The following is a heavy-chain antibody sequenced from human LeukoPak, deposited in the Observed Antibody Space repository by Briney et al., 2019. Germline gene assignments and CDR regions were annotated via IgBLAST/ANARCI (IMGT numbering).Heavy chain of an antibody. J-gene: IGHJ4*02. CDR2: MNPNGIAA. CDR1: GYPFSIYD. CDR3: ARGRLSTL. V-gene: IGHV1-8*01. Sequence: ASVKGSCKASGYPFSIYDVNWVRQAAGQGLEWLGWMNPNGIAAGYSQKFQDRVTLTMDTSTSTAYPELSSLRSEDTAVYYCARGRLSTLWGQGTLVTVSS. D-gene: IGHD2-2*01.